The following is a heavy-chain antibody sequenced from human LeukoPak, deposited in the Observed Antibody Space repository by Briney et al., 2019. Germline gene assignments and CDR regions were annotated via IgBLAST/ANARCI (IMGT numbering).Heavy chain of an antibody. CDR2: ISSSSGYI. CDR1: GFTFSSYS. Sequence: GGSLRFSCAASGFTFSSYSMSWVRQAPGKGLEWVSSISSSSGYIYYADSVKGRFTISRDNAKNSLYLQMNSLRAEDTAVYYCARDWDYPYFDYWGQGTLVTVSS. D-gene: IGHD1-7*01. CDR3: ARDWDYPYFDY. V-gene: IGHV3-21*01. J-gene: IGHJ4*02.